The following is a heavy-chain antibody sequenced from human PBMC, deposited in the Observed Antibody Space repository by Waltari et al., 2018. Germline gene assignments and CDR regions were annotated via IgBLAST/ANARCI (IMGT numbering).Heavy chain of an antibody. Sequence: EVQLVESGGGVVGPGGSLRLSCAVFGFTFHDYGMTWVRQVPGRGLEWVVGINWSGGRTPYTESVKGRFTISRDNAKNSLYLQMNSLRAEDTALYYCVRGSTGIIFDYWGQGTLVTVSS. CDR2: INWSGGRT. CDR3: VRGSTGIIFDY. D-gene: IGHD1-1*01. V-gene: IGHV3-20*04. J-gene: IGHJ4*02. CDR1: GFTFHDYG.